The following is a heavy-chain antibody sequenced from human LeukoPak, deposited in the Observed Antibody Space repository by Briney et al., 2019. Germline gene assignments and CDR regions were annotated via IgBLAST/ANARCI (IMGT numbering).Heavy chain of an antibody. CDR1: GGSISGYY. CDR2: IYSSGST. Sequence: SETLSLTCTVSGGSISGYYWTWIREPAGKGLEWIGRIYSSGSTNYNPSLKSRVTISVDTSKNQFSLKLSSVTAADTAVYYCARAPYCSGGSCYGLRNWFDPWGQGTLVTVSS. CDR3: ARAPYCSGGSCYGLRNWFDP. D-gene: IGHD2-15*01. V-gene: IGHV4-4*07. J-gene: IGHJ5*02.